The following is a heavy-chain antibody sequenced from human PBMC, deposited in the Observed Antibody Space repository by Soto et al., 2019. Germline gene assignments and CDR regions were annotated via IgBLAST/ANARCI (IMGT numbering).Heavy chain of an antibody. CDR2: IYYSGST. V-gene: IGHV4-31*03. Sequence: SQPLSLTFTVSGRPITSGGYSWSWILHHPGKGLEWIGYIYYSGSTSYNACLKGRGTISVDTSKNQLSLKLSSVTAADTAVYYCARVCGGDCNHGMDVWGQGPTVT. CDR3: ARVCGGDCNHGMDV. CDR1: GRPITSGGYS. J-gene: IGHJ6*02. D-gene: IGHD2-21*02.